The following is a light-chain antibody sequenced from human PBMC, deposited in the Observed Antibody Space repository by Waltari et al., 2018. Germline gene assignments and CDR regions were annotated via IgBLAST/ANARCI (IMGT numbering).Light chain of an antibody. J-gene: IGKJ1*01. Sequence: EIVLTQSPGTLSLSPGDRATLSCRASQSVSRTLAWYQQKPGQAPRLLIYGVSTRATGIPDRFSGGGSGTDFSLTISRLEPEDFAVYYCQHYVRLPATFGQGTKVEIK. CDR1: QSVSRT. V-gene: IGKV3-20*01. CDR3: QHYVRLPAT. CDR2: GVS.